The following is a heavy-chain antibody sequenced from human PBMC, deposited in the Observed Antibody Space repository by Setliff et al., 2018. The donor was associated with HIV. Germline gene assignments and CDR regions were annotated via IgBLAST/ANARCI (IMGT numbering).Heavy chain of an antibody. J-gene: IGHJ4*02. CDR2: IYYSGST. D-gene: IGHD3-3*01. Sequence: SETLSLTCTVSGGSISSSSYYWGWIRQPPGKGLEWIGRIYYSGSTYYNPSLKSRVTISADTSKNQFSLKLSSVTAADTAVYYCASEKKAWSVSDSFYEYWGQGVPVTVSS. CDR1: GGSISSSSYY. CDR3: ASEKKAWSVSDSFYEY. V-gene: IGHV4-39*01.